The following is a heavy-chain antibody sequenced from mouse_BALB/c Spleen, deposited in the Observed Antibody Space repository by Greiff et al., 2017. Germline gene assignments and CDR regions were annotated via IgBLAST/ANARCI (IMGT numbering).Heavy chain of an antibody. J-gene: IGHJ3*01. CDR3: ARNYGSSYVVAY. V-gene: IGHV3-8*02. Sequence: EVKVEESGPSLVKPSQTLSLTCSVTGDSITSGYWNWIRKFPGNKLEYMGYISYSGSTYYNPSLKSRISITRDTSKNQYYLQLNSVTTEDTATYYCARNYGSSYVVAYWGQGTLVTVSA. CDR2: ISYSGST. CDR1: GDSITSGY. D-gene: IGHD1-1*01.